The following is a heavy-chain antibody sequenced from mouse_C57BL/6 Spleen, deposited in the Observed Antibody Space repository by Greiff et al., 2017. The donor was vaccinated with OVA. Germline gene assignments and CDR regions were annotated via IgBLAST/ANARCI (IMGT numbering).Heavy chain of an antibody. CDR2: ISSGGSYT. CDR1: GFTFSSYG. Sequence: EVQGVESGGDLVKPGGSLKLSCAASGFTFSSYGMSWVRQTPDKRLEWVATISSGGSYTYYPDSVKGRFTISRDNAKNTLYLQMSSLKSEDTAMYYCAREGTTVSYYFDYWGQGTTLTVSS. D-gene: IGHD1-1*01. CDR3: AREGTTVSYYFDY. V-gene: IGHV5-6*01. J-gene: IGHJ2*01.